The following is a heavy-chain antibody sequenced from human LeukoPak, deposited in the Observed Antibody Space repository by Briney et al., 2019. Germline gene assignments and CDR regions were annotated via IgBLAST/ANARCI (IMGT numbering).Heavy chain of an antibody. D-gene: IGHD2-15*01. CDR1: GFTFSSYG. CDR3: ARDRYCSGGSCLDFDY. CDR2: IRYDGSNK. Sequence: GGSLRLSCAASGFTFSSYGMHWVRQAPGKGLEWVAFIRYDGSNKYYADSVKGRFTISRDNSKNTLYLQMNSLRAEDTAVYYCARDRYCSGGSCLDFDYWGQGTLVTVSS. V-gene: IGHV3-30*02. J-gene: IGHJ4*02.